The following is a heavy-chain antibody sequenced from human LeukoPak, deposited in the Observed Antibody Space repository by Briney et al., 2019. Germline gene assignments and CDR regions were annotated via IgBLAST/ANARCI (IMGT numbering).Heavy chain of an antibody. D-gene: IGHD3-22*01. J-gene: IGHJ4*02. CDR2: ISSNGGST. CDR3: ARDTRSTYYYDSSALGSY. CDR1: GFTFSSYA. Sequence: GGSLRLSCAASGFTFSSYAMHWVRQAPGKGLEYVSAISSNGGSTYYANSVKGRFTISRDNSKNTLYLQMGSLRAEDTAVYYCARDTRSTYYYDSSALGSYWGQGTLVTVSS. V-gene: IGHV3-64*01.